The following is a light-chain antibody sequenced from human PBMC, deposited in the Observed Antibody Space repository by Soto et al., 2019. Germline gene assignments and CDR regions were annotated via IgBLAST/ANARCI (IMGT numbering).Light chain of an antibody. V-gene: IGLV1-36*01. Sequence: QSVLTQPPSVSAAPRQRVTISCSGSSCNIGNNAVNWYQHLPGKAPKLVIHFDVRVVSGVSDRFSASKSGTSASLAISGLQSEDEADYYCAAWDDSLNGPLFGGGTKLTVL. J-gene: IGLJ3*02. CDR2: FDV. CDR1: SCNIGNNA. CDR3: AAWDDSLNGPL.